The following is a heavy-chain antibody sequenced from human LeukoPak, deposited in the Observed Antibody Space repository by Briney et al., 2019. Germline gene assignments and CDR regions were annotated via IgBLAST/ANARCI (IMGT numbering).Heavy chain of an antibody. J-gene: IGHJ6*02. D-gene: IGHD6-13*01. Sequence: PSETLSLTCTVSGGSISSRTYCRGWIRQPPGKGLEWIGSIYYSGSTYYNSSLKSRVTISVDTSKNQFSLKLSSVTAADTAVYYCAKIVAAAGLYYYYYGMDVWGQGTTVTVSS. CDR3: AKIVAAAGLYYYYYGMDV. CDR1: GGSISSRTYC. CDR2: IYYSGST. V-gene: IGHV4-39*01.